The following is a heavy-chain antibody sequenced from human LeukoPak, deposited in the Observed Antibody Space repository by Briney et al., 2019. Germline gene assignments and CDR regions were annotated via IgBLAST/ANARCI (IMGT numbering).Heavy chain of an antibody. Sequence: GRSLRLSCAASGFTFSSYAMHWVRQAPGKGLEWVAVISYDGSNKYYADSVKGRFTISRDNSKNTLYLQMSSLRAEDTAVYYCARAEKDYSNYYYYYGMDVWGQGTTVTVSS. CDR2: ISYDGSNK. V-gene: IGHV3-30-3*01. J-gene: IGHJ6*02. CDR3: ARAEKDYSNYYYYYGMDV. CDR1: GFTFSSYA. D-gene: IGHD4-4*01.